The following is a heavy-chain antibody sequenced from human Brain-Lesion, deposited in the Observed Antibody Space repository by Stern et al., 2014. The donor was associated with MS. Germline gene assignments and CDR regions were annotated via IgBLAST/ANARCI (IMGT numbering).Heavy chain of an antibody. V-gene: IGHV3-15*06. CDR3: VAGAQLWL. D-gene: IGHD1-1*01. J-gene: IGHJ4*02. CDR2: ITSRTAGGTA. Sequence: EVQLEESGGGLVKSGGSLRLSCAASGFTFSQAWMGWVRQVPGKGLEWVGHITSRTAGGTANYAASVKDRFTVSRDNSANMLYLQMNSLTIEDTAVYYCVAGAQLWLWGQGTLVTVSS. CDR1: GFTFSQAW.